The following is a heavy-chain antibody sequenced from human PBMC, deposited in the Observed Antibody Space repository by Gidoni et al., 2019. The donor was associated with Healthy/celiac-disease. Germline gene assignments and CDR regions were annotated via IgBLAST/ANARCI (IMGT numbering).Heavy chain of an antibody. Sequence: QVQLVLSVAEVSNPGASVKVSCTASGYTFTIYGISWVRQAPGQGLDWMGCISAYNGNTNYAQKLQGRVTMTTDTSTSTAYMELRSLRSDDTAVYYCARDAGRTYYYYGMDVWGKGTTVTVSS. CDR2: ISAYNGNT. J-gene: IGHJ6*04. CDR3: ARDAGRTYYYYGMDV. V-gene: IGHV1-18*01. D-gene: IGHD1-1*01. CDR1: GYTFTIYG.